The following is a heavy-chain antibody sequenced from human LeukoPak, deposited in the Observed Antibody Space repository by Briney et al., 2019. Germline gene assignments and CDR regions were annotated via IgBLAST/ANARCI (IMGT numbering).Heavy chain of an antibody. D-gene: IGHD6-13*01. CDR2: ISYDGSNK. CDR3: ARERIAAAGTSYYYYGMDV. V-gene: IGHV3-30-3*01. CDR1: GFTFSSYA. Sequence: QPGGSLRLSCAASGFTFSSYAMHWVRQAPGKGLEWVAFISYDGSNKYYADSVKGRFTISRDNSKNTLYLQMNSLRAEDTAVYYCARERIAAAGTSYYYYGMDVWGQGTTVTVSS. J-gene: IGHJ6*02.